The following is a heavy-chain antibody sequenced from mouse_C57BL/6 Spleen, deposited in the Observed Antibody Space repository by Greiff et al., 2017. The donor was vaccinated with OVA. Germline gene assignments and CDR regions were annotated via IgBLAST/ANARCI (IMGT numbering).Heavy chain of an antibody. V-gene: IGHV1-82*01. D-gene: IGHD3-2*02. CDR2: IYPGDGDT. CDR3: ARRSSGYYFDY. CDR1: GYALSSSW. J-gene: IGHJ2*01. Sequence: QVQLKQSGPELVKPGASVKISCKASGYALSSSWMNWVKQRPGKGLEWIGRIYPGDGDTNYNGKFKGKATLTADKSSSTAYMQLSSLTSEDSAVYFCARRSSGYYFDYWGQGTTLTVSS.